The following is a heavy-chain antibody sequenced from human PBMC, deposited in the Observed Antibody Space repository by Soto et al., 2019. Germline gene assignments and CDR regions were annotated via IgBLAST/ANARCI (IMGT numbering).Heavy chain of an antibody. V-gene: IGHV3-30*03. D-gene: IGHD6-6*01. CDR3: HTLMDLVLGRKRKNWFDP. J-gene: IGHJ5*02. CDR2: ISYDGSNK. CDR1: GFTFSSYG. Sequence: QVQLVESGGGVVQPGRSLRLSCAASGFTFSSYGMHWVRQAPGKGLEWVASISYDGSNKYYADSVKGRLIISRDNSKNTLYLQMNSLRPEDTAVYYCHTLMDLVLGRKRKNWFDPWGQGTLVTISS.